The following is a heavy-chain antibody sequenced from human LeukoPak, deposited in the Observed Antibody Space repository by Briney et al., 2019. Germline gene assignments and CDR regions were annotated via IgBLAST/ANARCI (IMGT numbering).Heavy chain of an antibody. Sequence: ASVKVSCKASGYTFSSYGISWVRQAPGQGLEWMGWISAYNGNANYAQKLQGRVTMTTDTSTSTAYMELRSLRSDDTAVYYCARDIMSDRAFDIWGQGTMATVSS. J-gene: IGHJ3*02. CDR1: GYTFSSYG. CDR3: ARDIMSDRAFDI. CDR2: ISAYNGNA. V-gene: IGHV1-18*01.